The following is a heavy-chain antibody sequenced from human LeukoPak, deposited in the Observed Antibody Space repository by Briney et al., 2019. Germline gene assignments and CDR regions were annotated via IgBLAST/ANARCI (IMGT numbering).Heavy chain of an antibody. Sequence: GGSLRLSCAASGITVSANYWNWVRQAPGKGLEWVSVISSGGSTSYADSVKGRFTISRDNSKNTLYLQMNSLRAEDTAVYYCARGWSSSSYFGYWSQGTLVTVSS. D-gene: IGHD6-6*01. V-gene: IGHV3-66*01. CDR2: ISSGGST. CDR3: ARGWSSSSYFGY. J-gene: IGHJ4*02. CDR1: GITVSANY.